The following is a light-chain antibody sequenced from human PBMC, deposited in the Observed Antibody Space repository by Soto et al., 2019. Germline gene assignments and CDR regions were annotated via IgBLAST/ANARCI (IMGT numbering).Light chain of an antibody. J-gene: IGLJ6*01. Sequence: QSALTQPYSVSGSPGQSITISCTGTSSDVGGYNYVSWYQQHPGKAPKLMIYEVSNRPSGVSNRFSGSKSGNTASLTISGLQAEDEADYYCSSYTSISTLLYGSGTKLTV. CDR2: EVS. CDR3: SSYTSISTLL. V-gene: IGLV2-14*01. CDR1: SSDVGGYNY.